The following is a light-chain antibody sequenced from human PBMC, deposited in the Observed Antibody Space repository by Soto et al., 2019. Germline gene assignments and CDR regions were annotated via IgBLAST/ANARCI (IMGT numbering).Light chain of an antibody. CDR3: QQYYSHPPT. V-gene: IGKV4-1*01. CDR1: RNLLYSSNNKTY. CDR2: WAS. J-gene: IGKJ1*01. Sequence: DIVMTQSPDSLAVSLGERATINCHSSRNLLYSSNNKTYLTWYQQNPGQPPRLLIYWASTREPGVPARFSGSGSETYFTLTIDNLQPEDVALYYCQQYYSHPPTFGQGTKVEIK.